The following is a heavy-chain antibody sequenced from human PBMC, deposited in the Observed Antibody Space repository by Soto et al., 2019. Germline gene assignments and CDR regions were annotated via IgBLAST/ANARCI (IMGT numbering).Heavy chain of an antibody. V-gene: IGHV4-59*01. CDR1: GDSISTYY. Sequence: SETLSLTCTASGDSISTYYWSWIRQPPGKGLQWIGYIFYSGGTAYNPSLKSRVTISLDMSKKQISLKLSSVTTADTATYFCARLQLVQKVIDYWGQGTLVTVSS. D-gene: IGHD1-1*01. J-gene: IGHJ4*02. CDR2: IFYSGGT. CDR3: ARLQLVQKVIDY.